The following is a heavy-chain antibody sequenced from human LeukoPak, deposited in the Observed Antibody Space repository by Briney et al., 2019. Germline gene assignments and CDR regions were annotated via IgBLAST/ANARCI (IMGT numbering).Heavy chain of an antibody. Sequence: ASVKVSCKASGYTFTNYGISWVRQAPGQGLAWMGWISAYNGNTKSAKKFQGRVTMTTDTSTATAYMEMRSLRSDDTAVYYCARGGSSWSAEYFQYWGQGTQVTVSS. D-gene: IGHD6-13*01. CDR1: GYTFTNYG. V-gene: IGHV1-18*04. CDR2: ISAYNGNT. CDR3: ARGGSSWSAEYFQY. J-gene: IGHJ1*01.